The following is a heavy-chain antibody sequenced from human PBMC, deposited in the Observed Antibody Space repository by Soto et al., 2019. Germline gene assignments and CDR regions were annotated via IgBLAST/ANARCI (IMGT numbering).Heavy chain of an antibody. J-gene: IGHJ4*02. CDR3: VPGSSGGGGEDY. Sequence: QLLQSGGDLVQPGGSLRLSCAVSGLTFPSHAMTWARQAPGKGLEWVSTISESGDRTFYADSVKDRFTISRDNSKYTLFHHLSSLRVEDTAVYYCVPGSSGGGGEDYWGQGSLVTVSS. V-gene: IGHV3-23*01. D-gene: IGHD3-10*01. CDR2: ISESGDRT. CDR1: GLTFPSHA.